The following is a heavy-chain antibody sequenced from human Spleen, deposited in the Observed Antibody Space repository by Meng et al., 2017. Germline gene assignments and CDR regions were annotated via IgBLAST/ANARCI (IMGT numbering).Heavy chain of an antibody. CDR3: ARDYGIEGAPMDV. Sequence: GGSLRLSCAVYGVSVSSSYMTWVRQAPGKGLEWVSCIYSGGGTYYADSVKGRFTISRDNSKNTLHLQMNSLRAEDTAVYYCARDYGIEGAPMDVWGQGTTVTVSS. J-gene: IGHJ6*02. V-gene: IGHV3-66*01. D-gene: IGHD1-26*01. CDR1: GVSVSSSY. CDR2: IYSGGGT.